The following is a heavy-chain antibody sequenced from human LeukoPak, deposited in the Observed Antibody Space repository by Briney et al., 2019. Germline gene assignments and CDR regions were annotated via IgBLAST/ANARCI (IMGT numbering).Heavy chain of an antibody. J-gene: IGHJ2*01. CDR3: AKALNYRYFDL. CDR1: GFTFSSYA. Sequence: GGSLRLSCVASGFTFSSYAMSWVRQAPGKGLEWVSASGADDGTTYADSVKGRFTTSRDNSKNTLYLQMNSLRVEDTATYYCAKALNYRYFDLWGRGSLVTVSS. CDR2: SGADDGTT. V-gene: IGHV3-23*01.